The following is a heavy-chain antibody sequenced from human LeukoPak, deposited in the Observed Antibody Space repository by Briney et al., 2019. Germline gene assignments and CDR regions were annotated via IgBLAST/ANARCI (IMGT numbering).Heavy chain of an antibody. CDR3: TKRGSAYCFDY. V-gene: IGHV3-23*01. Sequence: GGSLRLSCAASGFTFSSSAMSWVRQAPGKGLEWASAISGGGGVTVYADSVKGRSTISRDNSKNTLYLQMNSLRAEDTAVYYCTKRGSAYCFDYWGQGTLVTVSS. CDR1: GFTFSSSA. J-gene: IGHJ4*02. D-gene: IGHD3-3*01. CDR2: ISGGGGVT.